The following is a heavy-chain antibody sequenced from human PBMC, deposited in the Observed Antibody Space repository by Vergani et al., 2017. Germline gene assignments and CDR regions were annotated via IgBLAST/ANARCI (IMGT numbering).Heavy chain of an antibody. D-gene: IGHD2/OR15-2a*01. V-gene: IGHV3-11*04. Sequence: QVQLVESGGGLVKPGGSLRLSCAASGFTFSDYYMSWIRQAPGKGLEWVSYISSSGSTRYYADSVKGRFTISRDKSQNTVNLQMNSLRTEDTAVYFCANSVIAGNVGVAYFGMDVWGRGTTVTVSS. CDR1: GFTFSDYY. J-gene: IGHJ6*02. CDR2: ISSSGSTR. CDR3: ANSVIAGNVGVAYFGMDV.